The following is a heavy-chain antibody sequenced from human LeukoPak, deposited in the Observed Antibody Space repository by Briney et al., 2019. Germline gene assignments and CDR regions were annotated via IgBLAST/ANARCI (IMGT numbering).Heavy chain of an antibody. V-gene: IGHV1-69*13. CDR1: GGTFSSYA. D-gene: IGHD3-3*01. Sequence: SVKVSCKASGGTFSSYAISWVRQAPGQGLEWMGGIIPIFGTANYAQKFQGRVTITADESTSTAYMELSSLRSEDTAVYYCARNYDFWSGYSGSYYYYMDVWGKGTTVTVSS. J-gene: IGHJ6*03. CDR2: IIPIFGTA. CDR3: ARNYDFWSGYSGSYYYYMDV.